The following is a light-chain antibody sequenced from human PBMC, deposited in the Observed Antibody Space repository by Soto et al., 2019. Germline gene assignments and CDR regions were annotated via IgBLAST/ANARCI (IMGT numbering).Light chain of an antibody. J-gene: IGKJ4*01. CDR3: QQYGSSPMLT. CDR2: GAS. CDR1: QSVSSSY. Sequence: EIVLTQSPGALSLSPGDRATLSCRASQSVSSSYLAWYQQKPGQAPRLLIYGASSRATGIPDRFSGSGSGTDFTFTISRLEPEDFAVYYCQQYGSSPMLTFGGGTKVEIK. V-gene: IGKV3-20*01.